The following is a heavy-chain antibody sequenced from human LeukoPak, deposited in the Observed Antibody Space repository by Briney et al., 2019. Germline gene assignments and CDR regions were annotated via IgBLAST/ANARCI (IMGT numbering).Heavy chain of an antibody. J-gene: IGHJ4*02. CDR1: GYTFTSYG. CDR3: ARSHQLTICGVVPEDY. CDR2: ISAYNGNT. D-gene: IGHD3-3*01. V-gene: IGHV1-18*01. Sequence: APVKVSCKASGYTFTSYGISWVRQAPGQGLERMGWISAYNGNTNYAQKLQGRVTMTTDTFTSTAYMELRSLRSDDTAVYYCARSHQLTICGVVPEDYWGQGTLVTVSS.